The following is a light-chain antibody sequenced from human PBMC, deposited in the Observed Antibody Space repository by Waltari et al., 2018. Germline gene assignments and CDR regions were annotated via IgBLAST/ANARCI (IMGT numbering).Light chain of an antibody. Sequence: QSALTQPRSVAGSPGQSVTISCTGISSDVGGYNYVSWYQQHPGKAPKLMIYDVSKRPSGVPDRFSGSKSGNTASLTISGLQADDEADYYCCSYAGSYTWVFGGGTKLTVL. J-gene: IGLJ3*02. CDR2: DVS. CDR3: CSYAGSYTWV. V-gene: IGLV2-11*01. CDR1: SSDVGGYNY.